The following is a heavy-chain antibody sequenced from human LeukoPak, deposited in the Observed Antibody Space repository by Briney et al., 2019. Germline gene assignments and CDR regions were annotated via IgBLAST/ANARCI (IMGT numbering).Heavy chain of an antibody. D-gene: IGHD3-22*01. CDR2: ISSSSSYI. V-gene: IGHV3-21*01. CDR3: AREHCYDSGGYGY. Sequence: GGSLRLSCAASGFTFSSYSMNWVRQAPGKGLEWVSSISSSSSYIYYADSVKGRFTISRDNAKNSLYLQMNSLRAEDTAVYYCAREHCYDSGGYGYWGQGTLVTVSS. CDR1: GFTFSSYS. J-gene: IGHJ4*02.